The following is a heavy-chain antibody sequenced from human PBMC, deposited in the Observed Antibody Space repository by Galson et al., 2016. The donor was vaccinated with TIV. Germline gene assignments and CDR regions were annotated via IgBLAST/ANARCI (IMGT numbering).Heavy chain of an antibody. CDR3: AKDPGGGDAPDY. V-gene: IGHV3-7*01. J-gene: IGHJ4*02. Sequence: SLRLSCAASGFTSRSYWLSWVRQAPGKGLEWVANIKEDGTEKYYVDSVKGRFTISRDNSRNTLYLQMDSLTVEDTAVYYCAKDPGGGDAPDYWGQGTLVTVSS. D-gene: IGHD2-21*02. CDR1: GFTSRSYW. CDR2: IKEDGTEK.